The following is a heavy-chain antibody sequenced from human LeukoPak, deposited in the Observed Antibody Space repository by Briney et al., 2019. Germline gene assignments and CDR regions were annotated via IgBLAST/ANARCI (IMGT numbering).Heavy chain of an antibody. CDR1: GFTFSSSW. Sequence: GGSLRLSCAASGFTFSSSWMHWVRQAPGKGLVWVSRINSDGSITSYADSVKGRFAISRDNAKNTLYLQMNSLRAEDTAVYYCVSLSFPTAWWGQGTLVTVSS. V-gene: IGHV3-74*01. CDR2: INSDGSIT. J-gene: IGHJ4*02. D-gene: IGHD2/OR15-2a*01. CDR3: VSLSFPTAW.